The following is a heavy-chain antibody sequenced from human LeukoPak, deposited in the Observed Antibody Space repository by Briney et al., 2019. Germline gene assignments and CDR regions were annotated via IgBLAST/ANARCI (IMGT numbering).Heavy chain of an antibody. CDR3: ARGEGGDYDILTGYYIWWGDYYYYYGMDV. CDR1: GYTFTSYD. CDR2: MNPNSGNT. D-gene: IGHD3-9*01. V-gene: IGHV1-8*01. J-gene: IGHJ6*02. Sequence: ASVKVSCKASGYTFTSYDINWVRQATGQGLEWMGWMNPNSGNTGYAQKFQGRVTMTRNTSISTAYMELSSLRSEDTAVYYCARGEGGDYDILTGYYIWWGDYYYYYGMDVWGQGTTVTVSS.